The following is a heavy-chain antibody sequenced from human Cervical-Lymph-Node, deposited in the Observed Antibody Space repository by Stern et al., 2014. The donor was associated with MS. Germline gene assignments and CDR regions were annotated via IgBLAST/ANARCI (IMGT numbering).Heavy chain of an antibody. CDR2: ISAYNGNT. V-gene: IGHV1-18*01. D-gene: IGHD2-2*01. Sequence: QLVQSGAEVKKPGASVKVSCKASGYTFTSYGISWVRQAPGKGLEWMGWISAYNGNTNYAQQVQGRVTMTTDTSTSTAYMDLRAQRSDETSVYYCARGRVGSKNSFDIWGQGTMVTVSS. CDR3: ARGRVGSKNSFDI. CDR1: GYTFTSYG. J-gene: IGHJ3*02.